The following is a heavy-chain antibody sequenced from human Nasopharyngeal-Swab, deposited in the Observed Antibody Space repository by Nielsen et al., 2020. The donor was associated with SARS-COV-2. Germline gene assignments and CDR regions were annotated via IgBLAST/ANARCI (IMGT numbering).Heavy chain of an antibody. V-gene: IGHV3-15*01. Sequence: VRQMPGKGLAWVGRIKSKTDGGTTDYAAPVKGRFTISRDDSKNTLYLQMNSLKTEDTAVYYRTTAITIFGVVIPGGYWGQGTLVTVSS. CDR3: TTAITIFGVVIPGGY. D-gene: IGHD3-3*01. CDR2: IKSKTDGGTT. J-gene: IGHJ4*02.